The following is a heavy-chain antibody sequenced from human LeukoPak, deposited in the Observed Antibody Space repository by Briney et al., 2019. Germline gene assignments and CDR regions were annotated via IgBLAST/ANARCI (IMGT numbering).Heavy chain of an antibody. D-gene: IGHD4-17*01. CDR2: ISYDGSNK. CDR1: GFTFSSYG. Sequence: GGSLRLSCPASGFTFSSYGMHWVRQAPAKGLAWVAVISYDGSNKYYAASVKGRFTITRDNSKNTLYPQMNSLRAEDTAVYYCAKGDGDYPGRAVYFQHWGQGTLVTVSS. CDR3: AKGDGDYPGRAVYFQH. V-gene: IGHV3-30*18. J-gene: IGHJ1*01.